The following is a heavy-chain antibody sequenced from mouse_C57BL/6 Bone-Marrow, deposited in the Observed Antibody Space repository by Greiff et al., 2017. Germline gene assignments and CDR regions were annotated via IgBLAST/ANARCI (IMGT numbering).Heavy chain of an antibody. D-gene: IGHD2-12*01. CDR3: ETRQGYYYAMDY. CDR1: GYTFTSYG. V-gene: IGHV1-81*01. J-gene: IGHJ4*01. CDR2: IYPRSGNT. Sequence: QVQLQQSGAELARPGASVKLSCKASGYTFTSYGIRWVKQRTGQGLEWIGEIYPRSGNTYYNEKFQGKDTLTADKSSSTAYMELRSLTSEDSAVYYCETRQGYYYAMDYWGQGTSVTVSS.